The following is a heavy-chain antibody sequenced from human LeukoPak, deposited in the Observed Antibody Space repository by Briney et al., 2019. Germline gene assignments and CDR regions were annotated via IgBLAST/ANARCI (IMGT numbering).Heavy chain of an antibody. V-gene: IGHV1-2*02. CDR1: GYTFTGYY. CDR2: INPNSGGT. Sequence: ASVKVSCKASGYTFTGYYMHWVRQAPGQGLEWMGWINPNSGGTNYAQKFQGRVTMTRDTSISTAYMELSRLRSDDTAVYYCARGSSYGSGSYYYDYWGQGTLVTVFS. CDR3: ARGSSYGSGSYYYDY. J-gene: IGHJ4*02. D-gene: IGHD3-10*01.